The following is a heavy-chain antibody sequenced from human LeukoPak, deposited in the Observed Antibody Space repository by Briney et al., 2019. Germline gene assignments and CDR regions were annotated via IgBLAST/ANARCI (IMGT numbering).Heavy chain of an antibody. J-gene: IGHJ4*02. CDR3: ARYGVEMATINYFDY. V-gene: IGHV4-59*01. D-gene: IGHD5-24*01. Sequence: KASETLSLTCTVCGGYISSYYLRLIRQPPGKGLEWIGYIYYSGSTNYNPSLKSRVTISVDTSKNQFSLKLSSVTAADTAVCYWARYGVEMATINYFDYWGQGTLVTVSS. CDR2: IYYSGST. CDR1: GGYISSYY.